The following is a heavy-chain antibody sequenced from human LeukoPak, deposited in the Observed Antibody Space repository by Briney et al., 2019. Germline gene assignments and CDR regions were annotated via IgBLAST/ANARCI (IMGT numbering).Heavy chain of an antibody. CDR2: IYNSGSA. CDR1: GGSVSSSTYY. D-gene: IGHD1-26*01. J-gene: IGHJ4*02. V-gene: IGHV4-61*01. Sequence: SETLSLTCTVSGGSVSSSTYYWNWIRQPPGKGLEWIGYIYNSGSANYNPSFKSRLTISVDTSRNQFSLKVNSVTAADTAVYYCARGQVGATQLFDYWGQGTRVTVSS. CDR3: ARGQVGATQLFDY.